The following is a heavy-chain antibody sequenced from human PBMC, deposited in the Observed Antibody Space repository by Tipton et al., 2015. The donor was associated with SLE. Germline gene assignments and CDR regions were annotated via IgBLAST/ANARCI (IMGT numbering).Heavy chain of an antibody. D-gene: IGHD3-3*01. J-gene: IGHJ3*02. V-gene: IGHV4-4*02. CDR1: GGSISSSNW. CDR2: IYYSGST. CDR3: ARDDPDFWAFDI. Sequence: TLSLTCAVSGGSISSSNWWSWIRQPPGKGLEWIGYIYYSGSTYYNPSLKSRVTISVDTSKNQFSLKLSSVTAADTAVYYCARDDPDFWAFDIWGQGTMVTVSS.